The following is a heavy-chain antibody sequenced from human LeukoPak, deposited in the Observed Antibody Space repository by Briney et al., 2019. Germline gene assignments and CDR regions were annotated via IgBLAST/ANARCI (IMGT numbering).Heavy chain of an antibody. CDR2: ISWNSGSI. Sequence: PGRSLRLSCAASGFTFDDYAMHWVRQAPGKGLEWVSGISWNSGSIDYADSVKGRFTISRDNAKNSLYLQMNSLRAEDTALYYCAKDRTYSPYYMDVWGKGTTVTVFS. J-gene: IGHJ6*03. V-gene: IGHV3-9*01. CDR3: AKDRTYSPYYMDV. CDR1: GFTFDDYA. D-gene: IGHD3-10*01.